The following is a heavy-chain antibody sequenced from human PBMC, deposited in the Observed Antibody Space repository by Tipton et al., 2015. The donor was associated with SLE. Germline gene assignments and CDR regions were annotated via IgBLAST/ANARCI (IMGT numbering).Heavy chain of an antibody. CDR3: ARASGGSGYYYYYGMDV. J-gene: IGHJ6*02. CDR1: GGSFSGYY. V-gene: IGHV4-34*01. D-gene: IGHD2-15*01. Sequence: TLSLTCAVYGGSFSGYYWSWIRQPPGKGLEWIGEINHSGSTNYNPSLKSRVTISVDTSKNQFSLKLSSVTAADTAVYYCARASGGSGYYYYYGMDVWGQGP. CDR2: INHSGST.